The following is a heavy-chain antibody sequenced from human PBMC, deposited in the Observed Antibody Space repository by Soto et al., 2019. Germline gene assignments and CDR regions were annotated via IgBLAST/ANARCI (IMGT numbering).Heavy chain of an antibody. D-gene: IGHD6-6*01. CDR2: TGYSRLTT. J-gene: IGHJ4*02. V-gene: IGHV3-23*01. CDR3: ATVPSTSRSFDY. CDR1: GFTFGNYG. Sequence: GGSLRLSCETSGFTFGNYGMGWVRQAPGKGLYWVSTTGYSRLTTYYADSVKGRFTVSRDNSKNTLDLQMSSLRAEDTAVYYCATVPSTSRSFDYWGQGTLVTVSS.